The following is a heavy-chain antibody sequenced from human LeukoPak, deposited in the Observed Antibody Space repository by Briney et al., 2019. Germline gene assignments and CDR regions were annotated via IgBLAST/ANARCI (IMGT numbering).Heavy chain of an antibody. D-gene: IGHD3-10*01. V-gene: IGHV1-46*01. J-gene: IGHJ6*02. CDR1: GDTFTSDY. CDR3: ARKDSVSRGLYYYYYGMDV. CDR2: INPSGGST. Sequence: ASVKVSCKASGDTFTSDYMHWGRQAPGQGLEWRGIINPSGGSTSYAQKFQGRVTMTRDTSTSTVYMELSSLRSEDTAVYYCARKDSVSRGLYYYYYGMDVWGQGTTVTVSS.